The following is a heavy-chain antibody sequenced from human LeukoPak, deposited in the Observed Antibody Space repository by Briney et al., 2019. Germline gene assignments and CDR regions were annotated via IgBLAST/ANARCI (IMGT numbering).Heavy chain of an antibody. J-gene: IGHJ3*02. CDR3: ARGEMITFGGVIVISTFDI. CDR2: INPISGGT. CDR1: GYTFTGYY. D-gene: IGHD3-16*02. Sequence: GASVKVSCKTSGYTFTGYYIQWVRQAPGQGLEWMGYINPISGGTNYAQEFEGRVTMTRDTSISTAYMELSRLTSDDTAVYYCARGEMITFGGVIVISTFDIWGQGTMVTVS. V-gene: IGHV1-2*02.